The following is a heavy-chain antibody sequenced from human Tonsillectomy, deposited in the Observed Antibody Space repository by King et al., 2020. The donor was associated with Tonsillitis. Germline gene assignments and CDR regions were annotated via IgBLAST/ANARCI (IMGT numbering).Heavy chain of an antibody. J-gene: IGHJ4*02. Sequence: VQLVESGGGLVQPGGSLRLSCAASGFTFSSYAMSWVRQAPGKGLEWVSAISGSGGSTYYADSVKGRFTISRDNSKNTLYLQMNSLRVEATAVYYSGKEGGVVAAPGGADYWGQGTLVTVSS. CDR3: GKEGGVVAAPGGADY. CDR2: ISGSGGST. CDR1: GFTFSSYA. D-gene: IGHD2-15*01. V-gene: IGHV3-23*04.